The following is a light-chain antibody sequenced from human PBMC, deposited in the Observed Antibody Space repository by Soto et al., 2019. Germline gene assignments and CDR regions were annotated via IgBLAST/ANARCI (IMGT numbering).Light chain of an antibody. V-gene: IGKV3-15*01. J-gene: IGKJ1*01. CDR1: QSISSN. Sequence: EMVMTQFPATLSVSPGERATLSCRASQSISSNLAWYQQKPGQAPRLLIYGASTRAPGIPGRFVGSGSGTDFTLTISSLQSEDSAVYYCQQYNHWWTFGQGTKVDI. CDR3: QQYNHWWT. CDR2: GAS.